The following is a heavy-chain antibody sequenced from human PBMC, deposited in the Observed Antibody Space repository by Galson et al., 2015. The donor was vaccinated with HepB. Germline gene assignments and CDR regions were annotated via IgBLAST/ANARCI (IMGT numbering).Heavy chain of an antibody. CDR3: ARVADADYGDHSHFDY. CDR2: ISSSSTYT. Sequence: SLRLSCAASGFTFSDYYMSWIRQAPGKGLEWVSYISSSSTYTNYADSVKGRFTISRDHAKKSLYLQINSLRAEDTAVYYCARVADADYGDHSHFDYWGQGTLVTVSP. V-gene: IGHV3-11*06. D-gene: IGHD4-17*01. CDR1: GFTFSDYY. J-gene: IGHJ4*02.